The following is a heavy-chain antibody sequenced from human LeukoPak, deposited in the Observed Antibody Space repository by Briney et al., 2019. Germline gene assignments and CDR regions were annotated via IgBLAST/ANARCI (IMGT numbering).Heavy chain of an antibody. CDR2: ISGSGGNT. V-gene: IGHV3-23*01. Sequence: GGSLRLSCAASGFTFSSNAMSWVRQAPGKGLVWVSGISGSGGNTYYADSVKGRFTISGDNSKNTLHLQINSLRAEDTAVYYCAKSGSGYYYVFDYWGQGTLVTVSS. CDR1: GFTFSSNA. CDR3: AKSGSGYYYVFDY. D-gene: IGHD3-22*01. J-gene: IGHJ4*02.